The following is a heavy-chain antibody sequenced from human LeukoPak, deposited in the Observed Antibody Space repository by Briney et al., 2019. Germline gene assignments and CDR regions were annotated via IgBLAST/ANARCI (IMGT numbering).Heavy chain of an antibody. J-gene: IGHJ4*02. D-gene: IGHD3-22*01. CDR2: INPNSGGT. CDR1: GYTFTGYY. Sequence: GASVKVSCKASGYTFTGYYMHWVRQAPGQGLEWMGWINPNSGGTNYAQKFQGRVIMTEDTSTAYMELSSLRSEDTALYYCATGYYYDNGGYYYRYFDSWGQGTLVTVSS. CDR3: ATGYYYDNGGYYYRYFDS. V-gene: IGHV1-2*02.